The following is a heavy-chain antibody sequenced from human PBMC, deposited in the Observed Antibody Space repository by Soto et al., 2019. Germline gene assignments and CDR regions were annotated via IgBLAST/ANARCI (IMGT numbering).Heavy chain of an antibody. CDR3: ARVPVDTYMIYWSDP. CDR1: GDSINRGDYY. Sequence: PSETLSLTCSVSGDSINRGDYYWTWVRQAPGKGLQWVGHVYFSGSTNYNPSLKSRVTISLDTSKNQFSLKLRSVTAGDTAVYYCARVPVDTYMIYWSDPWGQGTLVTVSS. J-gene: IGHJ5*02. V-gene: IGHV4-61*08. D-gene: IGHD5-18*01. CDR2: VYFSGST.